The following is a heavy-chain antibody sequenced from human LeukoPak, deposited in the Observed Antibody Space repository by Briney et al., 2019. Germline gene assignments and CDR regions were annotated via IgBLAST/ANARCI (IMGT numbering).Heavy chain of an antibody. V-gene: IGHV1-18*01. CDR3: ARNQPRRGPGNHDY. CDR1: GYTFTTYG. J-gene: IGHJ4*02. D-gene: IGHD2-2*01. Sequence: ASVKVSCKASGYTFTTYGINWVRQAPGQGLEWMGWISTYDGNTIYAQKLRDRVTMIRDTSTSTVYMDLRSLRSDDTAVYYCARNQPRRGPGNHDYWGQGTLVTVSS. CDR2: ISTYDGNT.